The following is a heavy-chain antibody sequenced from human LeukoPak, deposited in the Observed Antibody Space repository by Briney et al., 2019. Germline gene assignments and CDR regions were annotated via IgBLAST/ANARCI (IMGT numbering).Heavy chain of an antibody. CDR1: GFTFSSYE. CDR3: AELGITMIGGV. Sequence: GGSLRLSCAASGFTFSSYEMNWVRQAPGEWLEWVSYIIGSGSTIYYRDSVKGRFTISRDNAKNSLYLQMNSLRAEDTAVYYCAELGITMIGGVWGKGTTVTISS. J-gene: IGHJ6*04. D-gene: IGHD3-10*02. V-gene: IGHV3-48*03. CDR2: IIGSGSTI.